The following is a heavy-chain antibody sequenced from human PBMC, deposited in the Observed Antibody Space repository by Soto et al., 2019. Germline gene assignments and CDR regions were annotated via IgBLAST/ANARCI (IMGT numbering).Heavy chain of an antibody. D-gene: IGHD6-13*01. CDR2: ISWNSGSI. Sequence: GGSLRLSCAASGFTFDDYAMHWVRQAPGKGLEWVSGISWNSGSIGYADSVKGRFTISRDNAKNSLYLQMNSLRAEDTALYYFAKDISSWYYSNWFDPWGQGTLVTVPS. J-gene: IGHJ5*02. V-gene: IGHV3-9*01. CDR3: AKDISSWYYSNWFDP. CDR1: GFTFDDYA.